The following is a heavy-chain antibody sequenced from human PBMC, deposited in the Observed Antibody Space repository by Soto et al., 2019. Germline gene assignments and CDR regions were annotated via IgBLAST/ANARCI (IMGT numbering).Heavy chain of an antibody. V-gene: IGHV1-69*06. J-gene: IGHJ6*02. D-gene: IGHD3-9*01. CDR2: IIPIFGTA. CDR3: ATSTYYDILTGYSPPLYYYGMDV. Sequence: AVKVSCKDSGGTFSIYAISCVLQAAVQGRDWMGGIIPIFGTANYAQKFQGRVTITADKSTSTAYMELSSLRSEDTAVYYCATSTYYDILTGYSPPLYYYGMDVWGQGTTVTVSS. CDR1: GGTFSIYA.